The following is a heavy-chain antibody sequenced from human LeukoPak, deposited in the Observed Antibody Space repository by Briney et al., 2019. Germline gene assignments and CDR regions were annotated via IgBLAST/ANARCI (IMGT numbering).Heavy chain of an antibody. J-gene: IGHJ4*02. CDR3: AREWDY. CDR2: INDRGSS. D-gene: IGHD2-8*01. V-gene: IGHV4-34*01. CDR1: GGSFSGYY. Sequence: SETLSLTCAVYGGSFSGYYWTWIRQPPGKGLEWIGEINDRGSSNCKPSLKSRVTISVDTSKNQFSLKLTSVTAADTALYYCAREWDYWGQGTLVTVSS.